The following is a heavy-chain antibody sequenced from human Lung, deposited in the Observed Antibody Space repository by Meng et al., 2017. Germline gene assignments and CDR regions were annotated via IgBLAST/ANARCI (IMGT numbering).Heavy chain of an antibody. J-gene: IGHJ4*02. CDR1: GGSFSDYY. V-gene: IGHV4-34*01. Sequence: VQLQQCGPGLLKPSETRSLTCLVSGGSFSDYYWSWIRQPPGKGLEWIGEINHSGSTNYNPSLESRATISVDTSQNNLSLKLSSVTAADSAVYYCARGPTTMAHDFDYWGQGTLVTVSS. CDR3: ARGPTTMAHDFDY. CDR2: INHSGST. D-gene: IGHD4-11*01.